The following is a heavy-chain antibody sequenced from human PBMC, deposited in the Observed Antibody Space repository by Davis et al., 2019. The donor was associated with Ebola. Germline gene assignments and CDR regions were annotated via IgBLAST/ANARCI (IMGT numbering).Heavy chain of an antibody. CDR1: GYSFTNHW. J-gene: IGHJ6*02. CDR2: IYPGDSDT. V-gene: IGHV5-51*01. D-gene: IGHD6-13*01. CDR3: ARHGSTSWYEDGLDV. Sequence: GESLKISCKGSGYSFTNHWIGWVRQMPGKGLEWMGIIYPGDSDTRYSPSFQGHVTISTDKSISTAYLQWSSLKASDTAIYYCARHGSTSWYEDGLDVWGQGTTVTVSS.